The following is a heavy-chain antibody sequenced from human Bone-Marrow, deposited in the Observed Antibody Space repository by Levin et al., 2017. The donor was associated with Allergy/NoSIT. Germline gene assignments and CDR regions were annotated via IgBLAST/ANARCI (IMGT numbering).Heavy chain of an antibody. D-gene: IGHD3-22*01. V-gene: IGHV3-30*04. CDR3: ARDKDSSGYGSGSH. Sequence: GGSLRLSCAASGFTFSNYAMHWVRQAPGKGLQWMAVISSAGTHKYYAESVRGRFTISRDNSNNTLFLEMDGLGLEATAVYYCARDKDSSGYGSGSHWGHGTLVTVSS. J-gene: IGHJ4*01. CDR2: ISSAGTHK. CDR1: GFTFSNYA.